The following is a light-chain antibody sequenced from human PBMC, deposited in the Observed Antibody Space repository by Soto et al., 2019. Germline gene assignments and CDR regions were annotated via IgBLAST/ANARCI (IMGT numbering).Light chain of an antibody. Sequence: QSVLTQPASVSGSPGQSITISCTGTSSDVGGYNYVSWYQHHPGKAPKLMIYDVSNRPSGVSNRFSGSKSGNTASLTISGLQADDEADYYCTSYTSSSTLAWVFGGGTKVTVL. CDR2: DVS. V-gene: IGLV2-14*03. J-gene: IGLJ3*02. CDR3: TSYTSSSTLAWV. CDR1: SSDVGGYNY.